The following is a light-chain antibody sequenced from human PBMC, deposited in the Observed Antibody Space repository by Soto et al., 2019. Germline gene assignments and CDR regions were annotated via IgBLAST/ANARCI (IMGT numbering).Light chain of an antibody. J-gene: IGKJ5*01. CDR2: DAS. CDR1: QSVSSN. V-gene: IGKV3-11*01. CDR3: QRGDT. Sequence: EIVLTQSPPTLSLSPGERATLSCRASQSVSSNLAWYQQKPGQAPRLLIYDASNRATGIPARFSGSGSGTDFTLTISSLEPEDFAVYYCQRGDTFGQGTRLEIK.